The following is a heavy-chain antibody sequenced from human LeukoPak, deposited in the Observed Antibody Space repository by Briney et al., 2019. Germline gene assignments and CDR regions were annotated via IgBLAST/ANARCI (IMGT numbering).Heavy chain of an antibody. J-gene: IGHJ4*02. CDR3: VREVVAHFDY. D-gene: IGHD2-15*01. Sequence: PGGSLRLSCAASGFTFSSYEMNWVRQAPGKGLEWASYISSSGSTIYYADSVKGRFTISRDNAKNSLYLQMNSLRPEDTAVYYCVREVVAHFDYWGQGTLVTVSS. CDR1: GFTFSSYE. V-gene: IGHV3-48*03. CDR2: ISSSGSTI.